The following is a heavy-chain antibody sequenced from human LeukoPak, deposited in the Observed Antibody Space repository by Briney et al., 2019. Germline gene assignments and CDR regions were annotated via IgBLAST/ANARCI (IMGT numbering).Heavy chain of an antibody. D-gene: IGHD2-15*01. CDR3: ARRGSGRHFDF. CDR2: ISGGSSTI. V-gene: IGHV3-48*04. Sequence: PGGSLRLSCAASGFTFSIYDMSWVRQAPRKGLAWVSYISGGSSTIYYADSLKGRFTVSRDNAKNSLYLLMNSLRAEDTAVYYCARRGSGRHFDFWGQGTLVTVSS. CDR1: GFTFSIYD. J-gene: IGHJ4*02.